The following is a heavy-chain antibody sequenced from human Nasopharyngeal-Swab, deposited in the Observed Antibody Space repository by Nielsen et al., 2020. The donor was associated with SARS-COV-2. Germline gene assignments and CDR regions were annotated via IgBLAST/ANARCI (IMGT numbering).Heavy chain of an antibody. CDR2: IYYNGRT. CDR3: ARVTLEWSYAFDI. CDR1: GVSISHGGFH. Sequence: SETLSLTCTVSGVSISHGGFHWSWVRQHPGRGLEWIGYIYYNGRTYYNPSLQSRVSISLDTSKSQFSLRLNSVTAADTAVYYCARVTLEWSYAFDIWGQGTMVSVSS. D-gene: IGHD3-3*01. V-gene: IGHV4-31*03. J-gene: IGHJ3*02.